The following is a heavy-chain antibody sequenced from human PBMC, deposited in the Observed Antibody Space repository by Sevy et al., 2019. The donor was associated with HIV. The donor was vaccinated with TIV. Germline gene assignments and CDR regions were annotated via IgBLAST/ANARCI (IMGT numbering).Heavy chain of an antibody. Sequence: GGSLRLSCAASEFTFSSYGMHWVRQAPGKGLEWVALIWYDGTNKYYADSVKGRFTISRDNSENTFYLQMNSLRAEDTAVYYCARGGRIAVSGRVGYLDYWGQGILVTVSS. V-gene: IGHV3-33*01. CDR2: IWYDGTNK. CDR3: ARGGRIAVSGRVGYLDY. J-gene: IGHJ4*02. D-gene: IGHD6-19*01. CDR1: EFTFSSYG.